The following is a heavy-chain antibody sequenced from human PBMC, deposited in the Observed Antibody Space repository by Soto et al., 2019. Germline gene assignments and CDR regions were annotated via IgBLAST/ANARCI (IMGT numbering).Heavy chain of an antibody. D-gene: IGHD3-10*01. CDR3: ADSWLPTSY. CDR2: ISPDGSTT. CDR1: GFSFSHHW. J-gene: IGHJ4*02. Sequence: GGSLRLSCAASGFSFSHHWMHWVRQAPGKGLVWVSRISPDGSTTTYADSVKGRFTISRDNAKGTLYLQMNSLTVEDGAVYYCADSWLPTSYWGPGTLVTVSS. V-gene: IGHV3-74*01.